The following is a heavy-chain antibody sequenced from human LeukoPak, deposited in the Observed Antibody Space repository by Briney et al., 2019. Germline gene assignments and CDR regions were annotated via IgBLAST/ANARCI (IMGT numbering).Heavy chain of an antibody. CDR3: ARAISGDSFVFDY. V-gene: IGHV4-31*03. D-gene: IGHD4-17*01. Sequence: SETLSLTCTVSGGSISSGGYYWNGIRQHPGKGLEWSGYIYYSGSTYYNPSLKSRVSLSVDTSKNQFSLKLSSVTAADTAVYYCARAISGDSFVFDYWGQGTLVTVSS. J-gene: IGHJ4*02. CDR1: GGSISSGGYY. CDR2: IYYSGST.